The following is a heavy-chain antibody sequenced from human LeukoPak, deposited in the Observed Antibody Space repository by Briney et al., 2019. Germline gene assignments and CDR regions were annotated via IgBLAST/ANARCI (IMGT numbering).Heavy chain of an antibody. J-gene: IGHJ4*02. CDR2: IIPILGIA. V-gene: IGHV1-69*04. D-gene: IGHD2-15*01. CDR1: GGTFSSYA. Sequence: SVKVSCKASGGTFSSYAISWVRQAPGQGLEWMGRIIPILGIANYAQKFQGRVTMTTDTSTSTAYMELRSLRSDDTAVYYCARTPSGGSCYDYWGQGTLVTVSS. CDR3: ARTPSGGSCYDY.